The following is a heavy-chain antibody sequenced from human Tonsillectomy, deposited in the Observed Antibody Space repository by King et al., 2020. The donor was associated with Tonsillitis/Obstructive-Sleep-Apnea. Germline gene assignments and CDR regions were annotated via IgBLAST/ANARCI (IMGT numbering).Heavy chain of an antibody. J-gene: IGHJ4*02. V-gene: IGHV3-30*01. CDR1: EFTFSSYA. CDR3: VRETYSKIYFDY. Sequence: QLVQSGGGVVQPGRSLRLSCADSEFTFSSYAMHCARPAPCKGVEWVAVKSYDGRNKYYADSVKGRFTISRDNSKNTLYLQRNSLSAEETVVYYCVRETYSKIYFDYWGQGTLATASP. CDR2: KSYDGRNK. D-gene: IGHD4-11*01.